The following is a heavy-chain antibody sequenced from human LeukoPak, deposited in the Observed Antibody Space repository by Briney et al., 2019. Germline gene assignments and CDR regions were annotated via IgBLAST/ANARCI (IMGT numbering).Heavy chain of an antibody. CDR2: ISGSGGST. V-gene: IGHV3-23*01. CDR3: AKDFRVVVVAATYFDY. J-gene: IGHJ4*02. Sequence: PGGSLRLSCAASGFTFSSYAMSWVRQAPGKGLEWVSAISGSGGSTYYADSVKGRFTISRDNSKNTLYLQMNSLRAEDTAVYYCAKDFRVVVVAATYFDYWGQGTLVTVSS. D-gene: IGHD2-15*01. CDR1: GFTFSSYA.